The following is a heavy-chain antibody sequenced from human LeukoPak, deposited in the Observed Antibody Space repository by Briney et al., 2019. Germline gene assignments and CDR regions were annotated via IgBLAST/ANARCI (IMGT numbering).Heavy chain of an antibody. CDR2: INPSGDNT. Sequence: ASLKVSCKASGYTFTSYFMHWVRQAPGQGLEWIGIINPSGDNTNYAQSFQGRVTMTRDTSTGTVYMELSSLRSEDTAVYYCAREGTGYAGSFDYWGQGTLVTVSS. CDR1: GYTFTSYF. J-gene: IGHJ4*02. D-gene: IGHD5-12*01. CDR3: AREGTGYAGSFDY. V-gene: IGHV1-46*01.